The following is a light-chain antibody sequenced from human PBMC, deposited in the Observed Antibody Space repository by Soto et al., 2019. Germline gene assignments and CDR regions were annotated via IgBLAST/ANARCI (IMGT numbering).Light chain of an antibody. Sequence: QSVLTQPPSASGTPGQRVTISCSGSSSNIGGNIVNWYQQLPGTAPKLLIYNNNQRPSGVPDRFSGSKSGTSASLAISGLQSEDEADYYCAAWDDSLNGYVFGTGTRVTVL. CDR2: NNN. J-gene: IGLJ1*01. V-gene: IGLV1-44*01. CDR1: SSNIGGNI. CDR3: AAWDDSLNGYV.